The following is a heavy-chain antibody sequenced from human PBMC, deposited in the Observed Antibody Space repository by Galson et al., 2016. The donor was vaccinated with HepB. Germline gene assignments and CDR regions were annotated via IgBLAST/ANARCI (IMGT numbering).Heavy chain of an antibody. CDR2: SGST. J-gene: IGHJ4*02. CDR3: ARSFNDVLTGYYQRFDY. V-gene: IGHV4-59*01. Sequence: SGSTNYNPSLESRVTISVDTSKNQFSLRLTSVTAADTAVYYCARSFNDVLTGYYQRFDYWGQGTLVTVSS. D-gene: IGHD3-9*01.